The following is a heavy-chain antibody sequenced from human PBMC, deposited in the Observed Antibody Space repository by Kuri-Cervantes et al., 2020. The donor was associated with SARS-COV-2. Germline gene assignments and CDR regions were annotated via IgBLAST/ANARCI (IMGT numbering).Heavy chain of an antibody. V-gene: IGHV1-69*06. Sequence: SVKVSCKAIGDTVSSYSISWVRQAPGQGLEWMGGIIPLFGTTGSAQTFRGRITITADKSTNTAYMELSSLTSEDTAMYFCARSTPFRRLVVISQGGAFDIWGQGTMVTVSS. D-gene: IGHD3-22*01. CDR3: ARSTPFRRLVVISQGGAFDI. J-gene: IGHJ3*02. CDR2: IIPLFGTT. CDR1: GDTVSSYS.